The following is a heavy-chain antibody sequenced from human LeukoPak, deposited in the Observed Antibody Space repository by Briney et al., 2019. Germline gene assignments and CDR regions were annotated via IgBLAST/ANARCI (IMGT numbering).Heavy chain of an antibody. CDR2: IYYSGST. CDR3: ARGRDGYTFGY. J-gene: IGHJ4*02. CDR1: GGSINTYY. D-gene: IGHD5-24*01. V-gene: IGHV4-59*01. Sequence: SETLSLTCAVSGGSINTYYWSWIRQPPGKGLEWIGYIYYSGSTNYNPSLKSRVTISVDTSKNQFSLKLSSVTPADTAVYYCARGRDGYTFGYWGQGTLVTVSS.